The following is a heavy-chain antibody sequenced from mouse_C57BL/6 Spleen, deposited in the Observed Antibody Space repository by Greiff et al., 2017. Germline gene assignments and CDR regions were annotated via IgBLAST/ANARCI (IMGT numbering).Heavy chain of an antibody. CDR1: GFTFSDYG. D-gene: IGHD1-1*01. Sequence: EVKLVASGGGLVKPGGSLKLSCAASGFTFSDYGMHWVRQAPEKGLEWVAYISSGSSTIYYADTVKGRFTISRDNAKNTLFLQMTSLRSEDTAMYYCARPNYYGSSYVAWFAYWGQGTLVTVSA. V-gene: IGHV5-17*01. CDR3: ARPNYYGSSYVAWFAY. CDR2: ISSGSSTI. J-gene: IGHJ3*01.